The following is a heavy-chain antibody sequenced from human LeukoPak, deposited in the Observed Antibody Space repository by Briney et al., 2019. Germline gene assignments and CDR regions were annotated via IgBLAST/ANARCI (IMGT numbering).Heavy chain of an antibody. Sequence: GGSLRLSCAASGFTFSSYSMNWVRQAPGKGLEWVSSISSSSSYIYYADSVKGRFTISRDNAKDSLYLQMNSLRAEDTAVYYCARVGVGATDYWGRGTLVTVSS. V-gene: IGHV3-21*01. D-gene: IGHD1-26*01. J-gene: IGHJ4*02. CDR3: ARVGVGATDY. CDR2: ISSSSSYI. CDR1: GFTFSSYS.